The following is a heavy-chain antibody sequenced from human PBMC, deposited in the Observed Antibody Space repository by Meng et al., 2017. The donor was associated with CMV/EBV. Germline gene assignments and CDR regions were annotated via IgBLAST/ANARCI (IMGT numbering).Heavy chain of an antibody. D-gene: IGHD1-26*01. Sequence: GESLKISCAASGFALDTQMMTWVRQAPGKGLEWVATISSSSKYIHYSPSMTGRFTISRDNSKNTLYLQMNSLRAEDTAVYYCAKDNGGSYLLGFDYWGQGTLVTVSS. V-gene: IGHV3-21*01. CDR1: GFALDTQM. CDR3: AKDNGGSYLLGFDY. CDR2: ISSSSKYI. J-gene: IGHJ4*02.